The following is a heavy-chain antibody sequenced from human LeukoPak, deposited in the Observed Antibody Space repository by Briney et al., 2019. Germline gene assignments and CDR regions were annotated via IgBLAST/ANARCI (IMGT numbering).Heavy chain of an antibody. D-gene: IGHD3-10*01. CDR3: ARAPPPVWFGELPGSMDV. Sequence: SETLSLTCTVSGGSISRYYWSWIRQPPGKGLEWIGYIYYSGSTNYNPSLKSRVTISVDTSKNQFSLKLSSVTAADTAVYYCARAPPPVWFGELPGSMDVWGQGTTVTVSS. CDR2: IYYSGST. V-gene: IGHV4-59*12. J-gene: IGHJ6*02. CDR1: GGSISRYY.